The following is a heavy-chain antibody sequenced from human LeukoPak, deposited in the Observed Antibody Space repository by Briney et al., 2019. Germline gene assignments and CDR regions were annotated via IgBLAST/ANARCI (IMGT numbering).Heavy chain of an antibody. D-gene: IGHD3-10*01. CDR3: ARVGTGGFFDY. CDR1: GGSFSGYY. Sequence: SETLSLTCAVYGGSFSGYYWSWIRQPPGKGLEWIGSIYYSGSTYYNSSLKSRVTISVDTSKNQFSLKLSSVTAADTAVYYCARVGTGGFFDYWGQGTLVTVSS. J-gene: IGHJ4*02. CDR2: IYYSGST. V-gene: IGHV4-34*01.